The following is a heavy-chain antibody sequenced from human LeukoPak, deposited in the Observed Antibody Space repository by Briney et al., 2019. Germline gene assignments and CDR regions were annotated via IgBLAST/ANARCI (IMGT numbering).Heavy chain of an antibody. J-gene: IGHJ4*02. Sequence: GSLRLSCAASGFIFSNHAMHWVRQAPGKGLEWVTIISYDGSNKYYADSVRGRFTISRDSSKNMLYLQMSGLRSDDTAVYYCARESRITAVGMDNWGQGTLVTVSS. CDR1: GFIFSNHA. D-gene: IGHD6-13*01. V-gene: IGHV3-30-3*01. CDR3: ARESRITAVGMDN. CDR2: ISYDGSNK.